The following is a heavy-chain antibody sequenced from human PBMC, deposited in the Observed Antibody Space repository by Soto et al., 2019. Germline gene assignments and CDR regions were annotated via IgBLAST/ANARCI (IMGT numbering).Heavy chain of an antibody. D-gene: IGHD5-12*01. J-gene: IGHJ4*02. CDR1: GGTFSSYA. Sequence: GASVKVSCKASGGTFSSYAISWVRQAPGQGLEWMGGIIPIFGTANYAQKFQGRVTITADESTSTAYMELSSLRSEDTAVYYCISGYDWYYFDYWGQGTLVTVSS. V-gene: IGHV1-69*13. CDR3: ISGYDWYYFDY. CDR2: IIPIFGTA.